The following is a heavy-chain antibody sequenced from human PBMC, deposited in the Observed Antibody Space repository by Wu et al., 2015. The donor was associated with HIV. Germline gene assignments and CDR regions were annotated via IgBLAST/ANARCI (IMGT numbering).Heavy chain of an antibody. D-gene: IGHD3-22*01. V-gene: IGHV1-18*01. Sequence: VQLMQSGGEVKKPGASVKVACKSSGYIFSDYGINWVRQAPGEGLEWMGWISAQNGNTKYAQKSQGRVTMTTDTSSSTAYMELRSLRSDDTAVYFCARGHYYDTSSSPVYWGPGTRVTVS. J-gene: IGHJ1*01. CDR2: ISAQNGNT. CDR3: ARGHYYDTSSSPVY. CDR1: GYIFSDYG.